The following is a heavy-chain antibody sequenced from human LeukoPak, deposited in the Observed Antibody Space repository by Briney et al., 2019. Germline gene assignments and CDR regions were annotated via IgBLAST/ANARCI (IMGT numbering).Heavy chain of an antibody. Sequence: GGSLRLSCAASGFTVSSNYMSWVRQAPGKGLEWVSVIYSGGSTYYADSVKGRFTISRDNSKNTLYLQMNSLRAEDTAVYYCAKDRLLIAVAGDYFDYWGQGTLVTVSS. CDR2: IYSGGST. D-gene: IGHD6-19*01. CDR3: AKDRLLIAVAGDYFDY. V-gene: IGHV3-66*01. CDR1: GFTVSSNY. J-gene: IGHJ4*02.